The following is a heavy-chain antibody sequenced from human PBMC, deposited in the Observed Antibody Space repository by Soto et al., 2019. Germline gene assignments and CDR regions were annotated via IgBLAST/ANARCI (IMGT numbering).Heavy chain of an antibody. CDR2: VYARGAT. V-gene: IGHV4-4*07. CDR1: GASITSHY. D-gene: IGHD1-7*01. Sequence: PSETLSLTCSVSGASITSHYWNWIRQSAGEGLQWIGRVYARGATNYNPSLKSRVTVSVDTSRNQFFLTLRSVTAADSAVYHCGRESGETWDYEASWGQGTPVTVSS. CDR3: GRESGETWDYEAS. J-gene: IGHJ5*02.